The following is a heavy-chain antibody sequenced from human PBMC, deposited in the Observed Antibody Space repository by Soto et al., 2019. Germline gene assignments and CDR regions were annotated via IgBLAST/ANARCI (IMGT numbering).Heavy chain of an antibody. CDR2: ISARGGSS. CDR3: AKGSIESSASVDR. CDR1: GFSFNSYY. D-gene: IGHD1-26*01. Sequence: EVQLLESGGGLVQPGGSLRLACAASGFSFNSYYMVWVRQAPGKGLEWVSVISARGGSSYLADSVKGRFTISRDKSKNVLSLEVNSLRAEDTATYFCAKGSIESSASVDRWGQGTLVLVSS. V-gene: IGHV3-23*01. J-gene: IGHJ5*02.